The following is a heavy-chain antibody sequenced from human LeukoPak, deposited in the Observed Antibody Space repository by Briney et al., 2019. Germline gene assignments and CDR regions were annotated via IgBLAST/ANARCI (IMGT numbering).Heavy chain of an antibody. Sequence: PGGSLRLSCAASGFTFSTYSMNWARQAPGKGLEWVSSIDSTSNYIYYADSVKGRFTISRDNAKNSLSLQMNSLRAEDTAVYYCAREGSIVPHQDLDSWGQGTLVTVSS. CDR2: IDSTSNYI. J-gene: IGHJ4*02. CDR3: AREGSIVPHQDLDS. V-gene: IGHV3-21*01. CDR1: GFTFSTYS. D-gene: IGHD2-8*01.